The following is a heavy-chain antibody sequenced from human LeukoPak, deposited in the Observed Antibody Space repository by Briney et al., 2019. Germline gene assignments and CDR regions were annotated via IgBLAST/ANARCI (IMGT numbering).Heavy chain of an antibody. CDR2: INWNGGST. CDR3: ARGSDYYDSSGYYTFDY. D-gene: IGHD3-22*01. CDR1: GFTFSSYG. Sequence: GGSLRLSCAASGFTFSSYGMSWVRQAPGKGLEWFSGINWNGGSTGYADSVKGRFTISRDNAKNSLYLQMNSLRAEDTALYYCARGSDYYDSSGYYTFDYWGQGTLVTVSS. V-gene: IGHV3-20*04. J-gene: IGHJ4*02.